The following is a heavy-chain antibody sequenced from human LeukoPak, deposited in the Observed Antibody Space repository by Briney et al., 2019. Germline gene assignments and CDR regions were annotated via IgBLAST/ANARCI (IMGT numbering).Heavy chain of an antibody. V-gene: IGHV1-18*01. J-gene: IGHJ2*01. CDR1: GYTCTSYG. Sequence: ASVKVSCKASGYTCTSYGISWVRQAPGQGLEWMGWISAYNGNTNYAQKLQGRVTMTTDTSTSTAYMELRSLSSDDTAVYYCARPPIAAAGTVYGYFDLWGRGTLVTVSS. D-gene: IGHD6-13*01. CDR3: ARPPIAAAGTVYGYFDL. CDR2: ISAYNGNT.